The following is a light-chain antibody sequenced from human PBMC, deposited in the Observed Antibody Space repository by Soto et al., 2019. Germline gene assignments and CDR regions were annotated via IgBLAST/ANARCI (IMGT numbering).Light chain of an antibody. CDR2: GAS. CDR3: QQYNNWLT. V-gene: IGKV3-15*01. J-gene: IGKJ2*01. CDR1: QSVSSN. Sequence: EIVMTQSPATLSVSPGERATLSCRASQSVSSNLAWYQQKPGQAPRFLIYGASTRATGIPARFSGSGSGTEFTLTISSLQSEDFAVYYCQQYNNWLTFGQGTKLEIK.